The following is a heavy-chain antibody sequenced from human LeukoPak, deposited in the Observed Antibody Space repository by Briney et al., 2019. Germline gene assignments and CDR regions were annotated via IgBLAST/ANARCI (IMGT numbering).Heavy chain of an antibody. Sequence: SETLSLTCAVYGGSFSGYYWSWIRQPPGKGLEWIGEINHSGSTNYNPSLKSRVTISVDTSKNQFSLKLSSVTAADTAVYYCARQRYSSSFDYWGQGTLVTVSS. V-gene: IGHV4-34*01. CDR3: ARQRYSSSFDY. D-gene: IGHD6-13*01. J-gene: IGHJ4*02. CDR2: INHSGST. CDR1: GGSFSGYY.